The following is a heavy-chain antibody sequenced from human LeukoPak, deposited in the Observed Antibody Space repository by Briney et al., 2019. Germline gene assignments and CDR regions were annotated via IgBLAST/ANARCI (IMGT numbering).Heavy chain of an antibody. V-gene: IGHV4-59*01. CDR3: ATDYYDSSGYPLWYFDL. Sequence: PSETLSLTCTVSGGSISSYYWSWIRQPPGKGLEWIGYIYYSGSTNYNPSLKSRVTISVDTSKNQFSLKLSSVTAADTAVYYCATDYYDSSGYPLWYFDLWGRGTLVTVSS. CDR1: GGSISSYY. CDR2: IYYSGST. J-gene: IGHJ2*01. D-gene: IGHD3-22*01.